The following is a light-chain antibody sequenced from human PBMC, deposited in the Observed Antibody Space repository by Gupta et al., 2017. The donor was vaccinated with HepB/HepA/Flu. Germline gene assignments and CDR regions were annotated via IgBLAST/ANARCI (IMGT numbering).Light chain of an antibody. Sequence: DVQVTQFPPFVSASVGDRVTITCRASEDIRSSLAWYQQKPGKAPKLLIETVSTLQSGVPSRFSGSGSGTDFTLTIRSLQPEDFATYYCQQAKNFPWTFGQGTKVEIK. J-gene: IGKJ1*01. CDR2: TVS. CDR3: QQAKNFPWT. V-gene: IGKV1-12*01. CDR1: EDIRSS.